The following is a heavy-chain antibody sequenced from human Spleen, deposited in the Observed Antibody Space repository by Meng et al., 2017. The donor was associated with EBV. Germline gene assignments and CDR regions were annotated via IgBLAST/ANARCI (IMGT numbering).Heavy chain of an antibody. V-gene: IGHV3-53*01. CDR2: IYSGGGT. CDR1: GFIVSYNF. CDR3: ARKTDSRGSGDY. J-gene: IGHJ4*02. Sequence: QLLGAGGGLRQRGGSLRLSCAVSGFIVSYNFMTWVRQAPGKGPECVSVIYSGGGTYYADSVKGRFTISRDNSKNTLYLQMNNLRAEDTAMYYCARKTDSRGSGDYWGQGTLVTVSS. D-gene: IGHD3-22*01.